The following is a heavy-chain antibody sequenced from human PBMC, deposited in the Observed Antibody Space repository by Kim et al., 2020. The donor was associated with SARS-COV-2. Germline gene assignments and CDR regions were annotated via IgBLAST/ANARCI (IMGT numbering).Heavy chain of an antibody. CDR3: ATGPPMGYDSSGYYPYYYYGMDV. Sequence: SVKVSCKASGGTFSSYAISWVRQAPGQGLEWMGGIIPIFGTANYAQKFQGRVTITADESTSTAYMELSSLRSEDTAVYYCATGPPMGYDSSGYYPYYYYGMDVWGQGTTVTVSS. CDR1: GGTFSSYA. J-gene: IGHJ6*02. D-gene: IGHD3-22*01. CDR2: IIPIFGTA. V-gene: IGHV1-69*13.